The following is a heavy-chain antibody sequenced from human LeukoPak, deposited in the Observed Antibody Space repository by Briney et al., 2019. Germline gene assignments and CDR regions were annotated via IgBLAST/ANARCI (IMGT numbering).Heavy chain of an antibody. Sequence: GGSLRLSCAASGFTFSRSWMDWVRQTPGKGLEWVANIKQDGTETYYVDSARGRFTISRDNAKNSLYLQMDSLRVEDTGIYYCAKSLDYWGQGTLVTISS. V-gene: IGHV3-7*01. CDR2: IKQDGTET. CDR3: AKSLDY. CDR1: GFTFSRSW. J-gene: IGHJ4*02.